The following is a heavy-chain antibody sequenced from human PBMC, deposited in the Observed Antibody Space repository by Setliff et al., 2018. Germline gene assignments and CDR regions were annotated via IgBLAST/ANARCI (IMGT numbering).Heavy chain of an antibody. CDR3: ARVFCSSTSCSFYYYYYYMDV. CDR1: GYTFSSYA. CDR2: ISVYSGNT. Sequence: ASVKVSCKASGYTFSSYAISWVRQAPGQGLEWLGWISVYSGNTDYAQNFQGRVTMTADTSTSTVYMELSSLRSEDTAVYYCARVFCSSTSCSFYYYYYYMDVWGKGTTVTVSS. D-gene: IGHD2-2*01. J-gene: IGHJ6*03. V-gene: IGHV1-18*01.